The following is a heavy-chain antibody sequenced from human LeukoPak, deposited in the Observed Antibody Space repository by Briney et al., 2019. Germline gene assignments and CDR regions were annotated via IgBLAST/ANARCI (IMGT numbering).Heavy chain of an antibody. CDR3: TRAPHPRCSSSGCYLDY. CDR1: GFTFGDYA. V-gene: IGHV3-49*04. CDR2: IQAKAYGGAT. Sequence: GGSLRLSCSTSGFTFGDYAMSWVRQAPGKGLEWVGFIQAKAYGGATKYAASVNGRFSISRDDSQSIANLQMNDLKTEDTAVYYCTRAPHPRCSSSGCYLDYWGQGTLVTVSS. J-gene: IGHJ4*02. D-gene: IGHD2-2*01.